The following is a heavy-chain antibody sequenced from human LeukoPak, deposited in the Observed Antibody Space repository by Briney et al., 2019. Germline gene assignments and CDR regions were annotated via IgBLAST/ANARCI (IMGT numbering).Heavy chain of an antibody. CDR1: VGSFSGYY. Sequence: SGTLSLTCAVYVGSFSGYYWSWIRQPPEKGLEWIGEISHGRSPNYNPSLKSRVTISVDTSKNQFSLKVSSVTAADTAVYYCARGRHSSSRLHYWGQGTLVTVSS. D-gene: IGHD6-13*01. CDR3: ARGRHSSSRLHY. V-gene: IGHV4-34*01. CDR2: ISHGRSP. J-gene: IGHJ4*02.